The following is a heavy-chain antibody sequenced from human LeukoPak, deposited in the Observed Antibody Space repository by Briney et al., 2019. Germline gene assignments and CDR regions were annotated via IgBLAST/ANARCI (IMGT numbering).Heavy chain of an antibody. D-gene: IGHD3-10*01. Sequence: SVKVSCKASGGTFSSYAISGVRQAPGQGLEWMGGIIPIFGTANNAQKFQGRLTITADESTRTAYMELSSLRSEDTAVYYCARGYYGSGSYSLDYWGQGTLVTVSS. CDR1: GGTFSSYA. V-gene: IGHV1-69*13. CDR2: IIPIFGTA. J-gene: IGHJ4*02. CDR3: ARGYYGSGSYSLDY.